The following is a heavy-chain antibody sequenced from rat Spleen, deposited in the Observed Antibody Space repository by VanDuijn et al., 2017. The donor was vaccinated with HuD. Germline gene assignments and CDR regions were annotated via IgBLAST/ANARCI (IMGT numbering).Heavy chain of an antibody. CDR2: IWTDGST. D-gene: IGHD1-2*01. CDR1: GFSVTSYH. V-gene: IGHV2-32*01. CDR3: ARYSTSYVMDA. J-gene: IGHJ4*01. Sequence: QVQLKESGPGLVQPSQTLSLACTVSGFSVTSYHVHWVRQPSGKGLEWMGVIWTDGSTAYNSLLKSRLSISSDTSKSQVFLKMNSLQPEDTATYYCARYSTSYVMDAWGQGASVTVSS.